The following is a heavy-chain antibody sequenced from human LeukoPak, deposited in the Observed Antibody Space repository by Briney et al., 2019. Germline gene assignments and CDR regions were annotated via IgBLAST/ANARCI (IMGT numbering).Heavy chain of an antibody. CDR1: GFTFSSYA. V-gene: IGHV3-23*01. J-gene: IGHJ3*02. CDR2: ISGSGGST. CDR3: AKDEDGRVASGFEAFDI. D-gene: IGHD1-26*01. Sequence: PGGSLRLSCAASGFTFSSYAMSWVRQAPGKGLEWVSAISGSGGSTYYADSVKGRFTISRDNSKNTLYLQMNSLRAEDTAVYYCAKDEDGRVASGFEAFDIWGQGTMVTVSS.